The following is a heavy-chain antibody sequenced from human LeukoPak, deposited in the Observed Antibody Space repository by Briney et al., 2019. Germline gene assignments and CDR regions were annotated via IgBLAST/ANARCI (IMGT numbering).Heavy chain of an antibody. D-gene: IGHD1-26*01. Sequence: SETLSLTCAVSGGSISPYHWTWIRQPPGKGLEWIGYISYSGSTNYNPSLKSRVTISIDTSKSQFSLKLSSVTAADTAVYYCARKYSGSYESYFDYWGQGTLVTVSS. CDR2: ISYSGST. J-gene: IGHJ4*02. V-gene: IGHV4-59*08. CDR1: GGSISPYH. CDR3: ARKYSGSYESYFDY.